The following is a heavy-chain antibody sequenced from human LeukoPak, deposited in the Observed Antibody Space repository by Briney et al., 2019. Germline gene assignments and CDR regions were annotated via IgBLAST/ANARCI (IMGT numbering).Heavy chain of an antibody. CDR3: ARGSGFSSSIDY. D-gene: IGHD6-6*01. J-gene: IGHJ4*02. CDR2: INHSGST. Sequence: SETLSLTCAVYGGSFSGYYWSWFRKPPGKGREWIGEINHSGSTNYNPSLKSRVTISVDTSKNQFSLKLSSVTAADTAVYYCARGSGFSSSIDYWGQGTLVTVSS. CDR1: GGSFSGYY. V-gene: IGHV4-34*01.